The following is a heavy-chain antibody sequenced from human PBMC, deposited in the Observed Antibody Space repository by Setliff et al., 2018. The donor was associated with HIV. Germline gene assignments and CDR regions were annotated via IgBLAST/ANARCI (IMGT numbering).Heavy chain of an antibody. V-gene: IGHV5-51*01. CDR1: GYSFTSYW. J-gene: IGHJ6*03. CDR3: ARERGRGSGWYVPYMDV. CDR2: IYPGDSDT. D-gene: IGHD6-19*01. Sequence: GESLKISCKGSGYSFTSYWIGWVRQMPGKGLEWMGIIYPGDSDTRYSPSFQGQVTISADKSISTAHLQWSSLKASDTAMYYCARERGRGSGWYVPYMDVWGKGTTVTVSS.